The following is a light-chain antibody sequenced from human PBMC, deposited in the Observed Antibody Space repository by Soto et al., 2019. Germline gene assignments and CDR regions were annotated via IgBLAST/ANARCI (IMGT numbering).Light chain of an antibody. CDR1: QSISSW. CDR2: DAS. J-gene: IGKJ2*01. Sequence: DIQMTQSPSTLSASVGDRVTITCRASQSISSWLAWYQQKPGKAPKLLIYDASSLEMRVPSRVSGSGSVTAFTLTISSLQPDGFATYYCQHYNSYSYTFAQGTRLEIK. CDR3: QHYNSYSYT. V-gene: IGKV1-5*01.